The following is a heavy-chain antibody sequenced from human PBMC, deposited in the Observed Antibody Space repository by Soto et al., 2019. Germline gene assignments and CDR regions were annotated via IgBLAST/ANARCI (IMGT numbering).Heavy chain of an antibody. CDR2: IIPIFGTA. J-gene: IGHJ4*02. CDR1: GGTFSSYA. D-gene: IGHD3-22*01. Sequence: GASVKVSWKASGGTFSSYAMRWVRQAPVQGLEWMGGIIPIFGTANDAQKFQGRVTITADESTSTAYMGLSSLRSEDTAVYYCARDRYHTDSSGYAYFDYWGQGTLVTVSS. CDR3: ARDRYHTDSSGYAYFDY. V-gene: IGHV1-69*13.